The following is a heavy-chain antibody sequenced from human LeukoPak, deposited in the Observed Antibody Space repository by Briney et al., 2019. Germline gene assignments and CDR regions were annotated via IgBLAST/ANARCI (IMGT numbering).Heavy chain of an antibody. CDR3: ARQEAPYYDFWSGYSNCFDP. V-gene: IGHV1-8*01. D-gene: IGHD3-3*01. CDR2: MNPNSGNT. Sequence: ASVKVSCNASRYTFTSYDINWVRQAAGQGLEWMGWMNPNSGNTDYAQKFQGRVTMTRNTSISTAYMELSSLRSEDTAVYYCARQEAPYYDFWSGYSNCFDPWGQGTLVTVSS. J-gene: IGHJ5*02. CDR1: RYTFTSYD.